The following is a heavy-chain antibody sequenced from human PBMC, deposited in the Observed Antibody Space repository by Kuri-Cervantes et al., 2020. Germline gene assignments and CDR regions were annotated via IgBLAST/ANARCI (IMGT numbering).Heavy chain of an antibody. CDR3: ARGGVDTAMVIPDDAFDI. CDR2: ISYDGSNK. D-gene: IGHD5-18*01. J-gene: IGHJ3*02. Sequence: GESLKISCAASGFTFSNYAMHWVRQAPGKGLEWVALISYDGSNKYYTDSVKGRFTISRDNAKNSLYLQMNSLRAEDTAVYYCARGGVDTAMVIPDDAFDIWGQGTMVTVSS. V-gene: IGHV3-30-3*01. CDR1: GFTFSNYA.